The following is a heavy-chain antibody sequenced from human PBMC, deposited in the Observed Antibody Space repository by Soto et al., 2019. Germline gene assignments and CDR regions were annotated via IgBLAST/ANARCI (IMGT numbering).Heavy chain of an antibody. CDR1: GYTFTSYY. Sequence: ASVKVSCRASGYTFTSYYMHCVRQAPGQGLEYMGIINPSGGSTNYAQKFQGRVTMTRDTSTSTVYMELSSLRSEDTAVYYCARVRGQLREYYFDYWGQGTLVTVSS. J-gene: IGHJ4*02. V-gene: IGHV1-46*01. CDR2: INPSGGST. D-gene: IGHD2-2*01. CDR3: ARVRGQLREYYFDY.